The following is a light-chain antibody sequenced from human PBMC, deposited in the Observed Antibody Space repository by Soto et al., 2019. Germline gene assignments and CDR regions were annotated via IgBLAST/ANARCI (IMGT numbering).Light chain of an antibody. J-gene: IGKJ5*01. Sequence: EIVLTQSPGTLFLSPGERATLSCSASQSVANNFLAWHQQKPGQAPRLLIYDASNRATGIPARFSGSGSGTDFTLTISSLEPEDFAVYYCQQRSNWPPTFGQGTRLEIK. V-gene: IGKV3-11*01. CDR2: DAS. CDR3: QQRSNWPPT. CDR1: QSVANNF.